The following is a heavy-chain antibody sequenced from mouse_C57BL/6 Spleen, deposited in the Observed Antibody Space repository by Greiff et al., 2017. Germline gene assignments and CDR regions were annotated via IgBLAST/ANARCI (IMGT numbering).Heavy chain of an antibody. J-gene: IGHJ4*01. Sequence: EVQRVESGGGLVKPGGSLKLSCAASGFTFSDYGMNWVRQALEKGLEWVAYISSGSSTSYYADTVKGRFTISRDNAKNTLFLQKTSLRSEDTAMYYCARDDYPYAMDYWGQGTSVTVSS. V-gene: IGHV5-17*01. CDR1: GFTFSDYG. CDR2: ISSGSSTS. CDR3: ARDDYPYAMDY. D-gene: IGHD2-4*01.